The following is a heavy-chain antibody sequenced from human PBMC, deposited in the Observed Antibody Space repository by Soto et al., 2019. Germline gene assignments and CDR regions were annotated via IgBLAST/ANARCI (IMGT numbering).Heavy chain of an antibody. CDR2: VSPYSGNT. V-gene: IGHV1-18*01. D-gene: IGHD3-10*01. Sequence: QLQLVQSGVEVKKPGSSLKVSCQASGDTLTSYGISWVRQAPGQGLEWMGWVSPYSGNTNYSPKVQGRVTVTTDTTTSTAYMELRSLTSDDTAVYYCAAGTFLGPWQYWGQGTLVTVSS. J-gene: IGHJ4*02. CDR3: AAGTFLGPWQY. CDR1: GDTLTSYG.